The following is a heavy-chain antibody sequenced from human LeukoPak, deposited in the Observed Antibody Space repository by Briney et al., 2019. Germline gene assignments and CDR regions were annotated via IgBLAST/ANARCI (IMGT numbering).Heavy chain of an antibody. CDR3: ARDHSSSWYFWFDP. V-gene: IGHV1-8*03. CDR1: GYSFTNYD. CDR2: MNPKSGDT. Sequence: GASVKVSCKASGYSFTNYDINWVRQATGQGLEWMGWMNPKSGDTGYSQKFQGRVTITADKSTSTAYMELSSLRSEDTAVYYCARDHSSSWYFWFDPWGQGTLVTVSS. D-gene: IGHD6-13*01. J-gene: IGHJ5*02.